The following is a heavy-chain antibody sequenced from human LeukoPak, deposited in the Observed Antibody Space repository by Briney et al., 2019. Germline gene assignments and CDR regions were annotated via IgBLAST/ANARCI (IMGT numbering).Heavy chain of an antibody. CDR1: GGSISSSSYY. V-gene: IGHV4-61*02. CDR3: ARVVFLMSRYCSSTSCYTSANWYFDL. Sequence: SETLSLTCTVSGGSISSSSYYWSWIRQPAGKGLEWIGRIYTSGSTNYNPSLKSRVTISVDTSKNQFSLKLSSVTAADTAVYYCARVVFLMSRYCSSTSCYTSANWYFDLWGRGTLVTVSS. D-gene: IGHD2-2*02. CDR2: IYTSGST. J-gene: IGHJ2*01.